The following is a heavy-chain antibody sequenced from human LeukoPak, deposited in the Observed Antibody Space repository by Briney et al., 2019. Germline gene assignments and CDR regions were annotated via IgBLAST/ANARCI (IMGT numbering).Heavy chain of an antibody. Sequence: GGSLRLSCVATEFTFTSYAMHWVRQAPGKGLEWVAVISYDGTNKYYGDPVKGRFTISRDNSKNTLYLQMNSLRAEDTAVYYCARDQHAAAGRGTLYYFDYWGQGTLVTVSS. CDR2: ISYDGTNK. V-gene: IGHV3-30*04. J-gene: IGHJ4*02. D-gene: IGHD6-13*01. CDR1: EFTFTSYA. CDR3: ARDQHAAAGRGTLYYFDY.